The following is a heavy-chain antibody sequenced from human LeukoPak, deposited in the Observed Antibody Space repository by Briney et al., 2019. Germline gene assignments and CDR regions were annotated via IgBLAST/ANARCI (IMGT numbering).Heavy chain of an antibody. CDR2: IIPIFGTA. J-gene: IGHJ6*03. Sequence: GASVKVSCKASGGTFSSYAISWVRQAPGQGLEWMGGIIPIFGTANYAQKFQGRVTITTDESTSTAYMELSSLRSEDTAVYYCARSQITQNVKIRGVTPYYYYYYYMDVWGKGTTVTVSS. D-gene: IGHD3-10*01. V-gene: IGHV1-69*05. CDR1: GGTFSSYA. CDR3: ARSQITQNVKIRGVTPYYYYYYYMDV.